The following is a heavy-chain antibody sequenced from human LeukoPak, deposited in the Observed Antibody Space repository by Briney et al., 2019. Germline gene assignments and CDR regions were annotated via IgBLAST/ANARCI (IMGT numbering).Heavy chain of an antibody. J-gene: IGHJ4*02. D-gene: IGHD2-2*01. CDR1: GYTFTGYY. V-gene: IGHV1-2*02. CDR2: INPNSGGT. CDR3: ARARCSSTSCYLPY. Sequence: ASVKVSCKASGYTFTGYYMHWVRQAPGQGLEWMGWINPNSGGTNYAQKFQGRVTMTRDTSISTAYMELSRLRSDDTAAYYCARARCSSTSCYLPYWGQGTLVTVSS.